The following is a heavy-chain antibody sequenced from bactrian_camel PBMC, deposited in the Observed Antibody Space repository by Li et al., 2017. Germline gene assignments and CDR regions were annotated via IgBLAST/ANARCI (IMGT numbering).Heavy chain of an antibody. CDR3: TTGYGRYGLHGLSDGP. V-gene: IGHV3S1*01. CDR2: IYTRAGFT. J-gene: IGHJ4*01. CDR1: EYTYKSYC. Sequence: HVQLVESGGGSVQAGGSMTLACSTSEYTYKSYCLAWFRQAPGKEREGVAAIYTRAGFTQYADSVKGRFTISRDDAKDTLYLQMNNLQTEDTAMYYCTTGYGRYGLHGLSDGPRGQGTQVTVS. D-gene: IGHD3*01.